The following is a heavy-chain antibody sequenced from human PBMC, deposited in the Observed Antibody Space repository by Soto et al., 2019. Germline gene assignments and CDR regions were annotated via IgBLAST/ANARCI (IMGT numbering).Heavy chain of an antibody. J-gene: IGHJ5*02. CDR2: IYYSGST. Sequence: SETLSLTCTVSGGSISSGDYYWSWIRQPPGKGLEWIGYIYYSGSTYYNPSLKSRVTISVDTSKNQFSVKLSSVTAADTAVYYCARVDYGFDWDLNENWFDPWGQGTLVTVSS. V-gene: IGHV4-30-4*01. CDR3: ARVDYGFDWDLNENWFDP. CDR1: GGSISSGDYY. D-gene: IGHD3-9*01.